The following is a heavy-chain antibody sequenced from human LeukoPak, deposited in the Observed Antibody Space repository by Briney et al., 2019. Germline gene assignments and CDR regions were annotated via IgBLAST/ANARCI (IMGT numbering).Heavy chain of an antibody. CDR3: AKVTVRGIDY. Sequence: GGSLRLSCAVSGVSVSSNFMSWGRQAPGKGLEWVSVIYSDGSTYYADSVKGRFTISRDNSKNTLYLQMNSLRAEDTAVYYCAKVTVRGIDYWGQGTLVTVSS. J-gene: IGHJ4*02. D-gene: IGHD2-21*02. CDR1: GVSVSSNF. V-gene: IGHV3-66*02. CDR2: IYSDGST.